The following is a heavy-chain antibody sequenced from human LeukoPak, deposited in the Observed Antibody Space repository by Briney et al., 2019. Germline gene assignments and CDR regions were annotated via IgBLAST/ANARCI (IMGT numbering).Heavy chain of an antibody. J-gene: IGHJ3*02. CDR1: GFTFSSYG. D-gene: IGHD2/OR15-2a*01. V-gene: IGHV3-30*02. Sequence: GGSLRLSCAASGFTFSSYGMHWVRQAPGKGLEWVAFIRYDGSNKYYADSVKGRFTISRDNSKNTLYLQMNSLRAEATAVYYCAKDFSVDPDAFDMWGQGTMLTVS. CDR2: IRYDGSNK. CDR3: AKDFSVDPDAFDM.